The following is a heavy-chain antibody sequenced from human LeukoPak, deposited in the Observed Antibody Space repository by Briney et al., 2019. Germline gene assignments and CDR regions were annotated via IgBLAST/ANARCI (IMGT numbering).Heavy chain of an antibody. V-gene: IGHV1-2*02. Sequence: ASVKVSCKASGYTFTSYGISWVRQAPGQGLEWMGWINPDSGGTNYAQKFQDRVIMTRDTSIHTAYMELSRLTSDDTAFYYCARDLGGSWGQGTQVTVSS. CDR3: ARDLGGS. J-gene: IGHJ5*02. D-gene: IGHD1-26*01. CDR2: INPDSGGT. CDR1: GYTFTSYG.